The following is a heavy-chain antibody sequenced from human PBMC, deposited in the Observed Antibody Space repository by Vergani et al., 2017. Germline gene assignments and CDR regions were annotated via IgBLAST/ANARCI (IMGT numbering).Heavy chain of an antibody. CDR3: ASIPRGIASSYYYDMDV. V-gene: IGHV1-69*01. CDR2: IITIFGTA. Sequence: QVQVVQSGAEVKKSGSSVKVSCKASGGTFSSYAISWVRQAPGQGLEWMGGIITIFGTANYAQKFQGRVTITADESTSTAYMELSSLRSEDTAVYYCASIPRGIASSYYYDMDVWGKGTTVTVSS. J-gene: IGHJ6*03. CDR1: GGTFSSYA.